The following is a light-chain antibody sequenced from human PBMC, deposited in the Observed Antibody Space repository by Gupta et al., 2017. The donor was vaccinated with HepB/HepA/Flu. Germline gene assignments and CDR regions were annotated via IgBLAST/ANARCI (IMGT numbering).Light chain of an antibody. CDR2: DVN. V-gene: IGLV2-11*01. J-gene: IGLJ1*01. Sequence: QSALTQPPSVSGSPGQSVTISCTLTSSDVGGYNSVSWYQKPPGKAPKLMIYDVNKRPSGVLDRCSGYKYGNTDSLTITGLQAEDEADYHCCSYAGDASYGFGSGTKVTVL. CDR1: SSDVGGYNS. CDR3: CSYAGDASYG.